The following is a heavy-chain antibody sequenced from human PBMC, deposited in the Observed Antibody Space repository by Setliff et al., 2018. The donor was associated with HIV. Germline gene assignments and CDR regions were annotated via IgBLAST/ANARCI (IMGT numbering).Heavy chain of an antibody. V-gene: IGHV4-39*02. Sequence: SETLSLTCVVSGDSISRSRYYWGWIRQPPGKGLEWIGSFYYSGSTSYNPSLKSRVTISLDTSKNQFSLNLTSVTAADTAVYYCARDPGITAAGTEYFDSWGQGILVTVSS. D-gene: IGHD6-13*01. J-gene: IGHJ4*02. CDR1: GDSISRSRYY. CDR2: FYYSGST. CDR3: ARDPGITAAGTEYFDS.